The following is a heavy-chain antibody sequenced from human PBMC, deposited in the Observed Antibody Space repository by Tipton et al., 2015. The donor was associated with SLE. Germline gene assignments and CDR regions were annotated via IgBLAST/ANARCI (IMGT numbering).Heavy chain of an antibody. CDR3: ARSGYSISAPFYYYYYMDV. CDR1: GYSISSGYY. V-gene: IGHV4-38-2*01. CDR2: IYHSGST. J-gene: IGHJ6*03. D-gene: IGHD6-13*01. Sequence: TLSLTCAVSGYSISSGYYWGWIRQPPGKGLEWIGSIYHSGSTYYNPSLKSRVTISVDTSKNQFSLKLSSVTAADTAVYYCARSGYSISAPFYYYYYMDVWGKGTTVTVSS.